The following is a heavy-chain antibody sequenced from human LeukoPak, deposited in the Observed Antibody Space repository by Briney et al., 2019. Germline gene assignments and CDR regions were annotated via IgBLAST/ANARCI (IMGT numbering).Heavy chain of an antibody. D-gene: IGHD6-13*01. CDR2: IYYSGST. Sequence: PSETLTLSCTVSGGSISRYYRSWIRQPPGKGLEWIGYIYYSGSTNYNPSLKSRVTISVDTSKNQFSLKLSSVTAADTAVYYCAARGAAAGKSDYWGQGTLVTVSS. V-gene: IGHV4-59*01. CDR1: GGSISRYY. CDR3: AARGAAAGKSDY. J-gene: IGHJ4*02.